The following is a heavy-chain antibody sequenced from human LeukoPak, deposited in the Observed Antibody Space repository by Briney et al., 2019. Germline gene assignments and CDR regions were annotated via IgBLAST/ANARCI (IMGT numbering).Heavy chain of an antibody. CDR2: IYHSGST. Sequence: KPSETLSLTCAVSGYSISSGYYWGWIRQPPGKGLEWIGSIYHSGSTYYNPSLKSRVTISVDTSKNQFSLKLSSVTAADTALYYCASSPTYYCSSTSCYQNAFDIWGQGTMVTVSS. V-gene: IGHV4-38-2*01. J-gene: IGHJ3*02. CDR3: ASSPTYYCSSTSCYQNAFDI. D-gene: IGHD2-2*01. CDR1: GYSISSGYY.